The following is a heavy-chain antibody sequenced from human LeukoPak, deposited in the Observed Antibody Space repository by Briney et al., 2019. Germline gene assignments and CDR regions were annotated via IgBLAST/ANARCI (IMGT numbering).Heavy chain of an antibody. CDR2: IWYDGSNK. Sequence: GGSLRLSCAASGFTFSSYGMHWVRQAPGKGLEWVAVIWYDGSNKYYADSVKGRFTISRDNSKNTLYLQMNSLRAEDTAVYHCARTTLSSGYYASYAFDIWGQGTMVTVSS. CDR1: GFTFSSYG. D-gene: IGHD3-22*01. CDR3: ARTTLSSGYYASYAFDI. V-gene: IGHV3-33*01. J-gene: IGHJ3*02.